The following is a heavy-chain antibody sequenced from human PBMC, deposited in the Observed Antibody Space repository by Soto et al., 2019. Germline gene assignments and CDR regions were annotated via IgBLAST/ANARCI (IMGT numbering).Heavy chain of an antibody. V-gene: IGHV1-2*04. CDR1: GYTFTGCY. D-gene: IGHD3-3*01. CDR2: INPNSGGT. J-gene: IGHJ6*03. Sequence: ASVKVSCKASGYTFTGCYMHWVRQAPGQGLEWMGWINPNSGGTNYAQKFQGWVTMTRDTSISTAYMELSRLRSDDTAVYYCARDVARTYYDFWSGPYPYYYVDVWGKGTTVTVSS. CDR3: ARDVARTYYDFWSGPYPYYYVDV.